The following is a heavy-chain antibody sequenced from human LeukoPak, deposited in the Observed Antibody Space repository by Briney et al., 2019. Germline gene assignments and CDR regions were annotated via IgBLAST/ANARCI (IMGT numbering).Heavy chain of an antibody. CDR1: GFTFSSYA. Sequence: PGGSLRLSCAASGFTFSSYAMSWVRQAPGKGLEWVSAISGSGGSTYYADSVKGRFTISRDNSKNTLYLQMNSLRAEDTAVYYCAKGNYDFWSGEAYYFDYWGRGTLVTVSS. V-gene: IGHV3-23*01. CDR2: ISGSGGST. D-gene: IGHD3-3*01. J-gene: IGHJ4*02. CDR3: AKGNYDFWSGEAYYFDY.